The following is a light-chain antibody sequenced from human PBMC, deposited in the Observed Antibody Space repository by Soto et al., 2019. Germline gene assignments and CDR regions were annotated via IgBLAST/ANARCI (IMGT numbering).Light chain of an antibody. CDR2: DAS. Sequence: EIVLTQSPATLSLSPGDRATLSCRASQSVSSYLAWYQQKPGQAPRLLIYDASNRATGIPARFSGSGSGTDFTHTISSLEPEDFAVYYCQQRSNWPPYTFGQGTKLEIK. CDR1: QSVSSY. J-gene: IGKJ2*01. V-gene: IGKV3-11*01. CDR3: QQRSNWPPYT.